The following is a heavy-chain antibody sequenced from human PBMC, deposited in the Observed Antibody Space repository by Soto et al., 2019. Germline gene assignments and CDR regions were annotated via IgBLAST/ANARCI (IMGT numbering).Heavy chain of an antibody. CDR3: AKGLSGWYYYYGMDV. Sequence: GGSLRLSCAASGLTFDDYAMHWVRQAPGKGLEWVSGISWNSGSIGYADSVKGRFTISRDNAKNSLYLQMNSLRAEDTALYYCAKGLSGWYYYYGMDVWGQGTTVTVSS. J-gene: IGHJ6*02. CDR1: GLTFDDYA. V-gene: IGHV3-9*01. D-gene: IGHD6-19*01. CDR2: ISWNSGSI.